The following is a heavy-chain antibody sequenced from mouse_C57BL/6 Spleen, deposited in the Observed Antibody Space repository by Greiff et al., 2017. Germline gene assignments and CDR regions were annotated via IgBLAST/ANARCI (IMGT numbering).Heavy chain of an antibody. CDR3: ASPYAMDY. CDR2: ISTYYGAA. V-gene: IGHV1-67*01. J-gene: IGHJ4*01. CDR1: GYTFTDYA. Sequence: QVHVKQSGPELVRPGVSVKISCKGSGYTFTDYAMHWVKQSHAKSLEWIGVISTYYGAASYNQKFKDKATMTVDKSSSTAYMELARLTSEDSAVYYCASPYAMDYWGQGTSVTVSA.